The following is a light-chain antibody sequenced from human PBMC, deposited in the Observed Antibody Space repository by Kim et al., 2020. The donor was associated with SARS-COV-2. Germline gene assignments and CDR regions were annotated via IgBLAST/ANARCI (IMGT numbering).Light chain of an antibody. V-gene: IGKV3-11*01. CDR1: QSISTY. J-gene: IGKJ4*01. CDR2: DAS. Sequence: LSPGERATLACRASQSISTYRAWYQQKPGQAPSLVIYDASTTATGLPARFSGSGSGTDFTRTISSLEPDDFAVYYCQQRSNWPLTFGGGTKVDIK. CDR3: QQRSNWPLT.